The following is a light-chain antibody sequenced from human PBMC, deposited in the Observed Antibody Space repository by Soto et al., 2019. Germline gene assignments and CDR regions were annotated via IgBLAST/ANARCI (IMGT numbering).Light chain of an antibody. Sequence: QSALPQPPSASGAPGQSVTISCTGTSSDVGGYNYVSWYQQHPGKAPNLMIYEVSKRPSRVPDRFSGSKSRNTASLTVSGLQAEDEAEYYCSSYAGSNNLLFGGGTKLTVL. CDR3: SSYAGSNNLL. CDR2: EVS. J-gene: IGLJ2*01. V-gene: IGLV2-8*01. CDR1: SSDVGGYNY.